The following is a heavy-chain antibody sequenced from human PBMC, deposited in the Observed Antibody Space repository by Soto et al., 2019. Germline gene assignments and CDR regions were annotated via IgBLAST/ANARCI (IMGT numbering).Heavy chain of an antibody. Sequence: SETLSLTSTVSGGSISSSSYYWGWIRQPPGKGLEWIGSIYYSGSTYYNPSLKSRVTISVDTSKNQFSLKLSSVTAADTAVYYCARPGNYGSGSYLYYLDYWGQGTLVTVSS. J-gene: IGHJ4*02. V-gene: IGHV4-39*01. CDR2: IYYSGST. D-gene: IGHD3-10*01. CDR3: ARPGNYGSGSYLYYLDY. CDR1: GGSISSSSYY.